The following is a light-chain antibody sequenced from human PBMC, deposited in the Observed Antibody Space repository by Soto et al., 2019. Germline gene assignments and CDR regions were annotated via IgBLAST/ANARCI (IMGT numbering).Light chain of an antibody. J-gene: IGLJ3*02. V-gene: IGLV1-47*01. Sequence: QAVVTQPPSASGTPGQRVTISCSGSSSNIGSNYVYWYQQLPGTAPKLLMYRNSQRPSGVPDRFSGSKPGTSASLAISGLRSEDEADYYCAAWDDSLSGWLFGGGTKLTVL. CDR3: AAWDDSLSGWL. CDR1: SSNIGSNY. CDR2: RNS.